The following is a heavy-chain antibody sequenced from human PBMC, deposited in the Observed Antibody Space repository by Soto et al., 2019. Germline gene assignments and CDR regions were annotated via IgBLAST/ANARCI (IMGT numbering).Heavy chain of an antibody. Sequence: GGSLRLSCAASGFTFSSNWMHWVRQAPGKGLVWVSHINSDGSSTNYADSVKGRFTISRDNAKNTLYLQMNSLRAEDTAVYYCARSSGYLDYGGQGTPVTVSS. J-gene: IGHJ4*02. CDR3: ARSSGYLDY. CDR1: GFTFSSNW. V-gene: IGHV3-74*01. CDR2: INSDGSST. D-gene: IGHD3-3*01.